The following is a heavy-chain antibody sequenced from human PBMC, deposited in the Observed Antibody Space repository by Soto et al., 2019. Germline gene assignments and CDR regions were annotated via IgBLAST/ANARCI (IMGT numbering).Heavy chain of an antibody. J-gene: IGHJ4*02. CDR1: GTSISSTYW. Sequence: QVQLKQSGPGLVRPSGTLSLTCRVSGTSISSTYWWTWVRQSPGKGLEWIGEIYHNGITKYNPSLKSRVSLXXDKSNNQLSLQLTSVTAADTAVYYCATVPPRIVVVLAEFPTWGQGTLVTVSS. D-gene: IGHD2-21*01. V-gene: IGHV4-4*02. CDR2: IYHNGIT. CDR3: ATVPPRIVVVLAEFPT.